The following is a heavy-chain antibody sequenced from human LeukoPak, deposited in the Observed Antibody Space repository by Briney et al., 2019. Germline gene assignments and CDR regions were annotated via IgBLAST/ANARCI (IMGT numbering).Heavy chain of an antibody. D-gene: IGHD6-19*01. CDR1: GYTFTGYY. Sequence: GASVKVSCKASGYTFTGYYMHWVRQAPGQGLEWMGWINPNSGGTNYAQKFQGRVTMTRNTSISTAYMEVSSLTYDDTAVYYCARLSSGRTLDYWGQGTLVIVSS. V-gene: IGHV1-2*02. J-gene: IGHJ4*02. CDR3: ARLSSGRTLDY. CDR2: INPNSGGT.